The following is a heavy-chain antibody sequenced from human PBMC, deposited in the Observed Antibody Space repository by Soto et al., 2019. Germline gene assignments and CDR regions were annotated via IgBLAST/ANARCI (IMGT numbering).Heavy chain of an antibody. CDR2: IYYGGST. Sequence: SETLSLTCTVSGGSISSGDYYWSWIRQPPGKGLEWIGYIYYGGSTYYNPSLKSRVTISVDTSKNQFSLKLSSVTAADTAVYYCARGRYDFWSRYFDYWGQGTLVTVSS. CDR1: GGSISSGDYY. J-gene: IGHJ4*02. V-gene: IGHV4-30-4*01. CDR3: ARGRYDFWSRYFDY. D-gene: IGHD3-3*01.